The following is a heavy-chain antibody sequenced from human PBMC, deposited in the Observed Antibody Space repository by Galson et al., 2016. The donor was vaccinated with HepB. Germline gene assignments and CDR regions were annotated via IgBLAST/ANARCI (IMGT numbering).Heavy chain of an antibody. D-gene: IGHD2-15*01. J-gene: IGHJ5*02. V-gene: IGHV6-1*01. CDR3: ARVDGSWSGFDP. CDR2: TYYRSKWYN. Sequence: CAISGDSVSNNRAAWNWIRQSPSRGLEWLGRTYYRSKWYNDYAVSVESRISIKPDKSKKELSMQLNSVTPEDAAVYFCARVDGSWSGFDPWGQGSLVTVSS. CDR1: GDSVSNNRAA.